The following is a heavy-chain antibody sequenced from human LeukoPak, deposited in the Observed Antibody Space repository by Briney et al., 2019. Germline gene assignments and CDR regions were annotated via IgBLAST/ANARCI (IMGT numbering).Heavy chain of an antibody. Sequence: SETLSLTCTVSGGSISSNSHHWGWIRQPPGTGLEWIANIFHNGNTAYNPSLKRRVTISIDTSQNQLSLRLSSVTAADTAVYYCARVGWGNVAAYPNWLDPWGQGTVVTVSS. D-gene: IGHD3-16*01. CDR1: GGSISSNSHH. V-gene: IGHV4-39*07. CDR2: IFHNGNT. CDR3: ARVGWGNVAAYPNWLDP. J-gene: IGHJ5*02.